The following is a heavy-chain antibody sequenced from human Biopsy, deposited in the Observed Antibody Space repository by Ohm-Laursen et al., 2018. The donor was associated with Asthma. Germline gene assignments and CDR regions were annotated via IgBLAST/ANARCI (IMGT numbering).Heavy chain of an antibody. CDR3: ARGYSGTDRIVYYYSGMEV. Sequence: GSSVKVSCKASGGMFGNYAISWVRQAPGLGLEWMGGISPIFGTSNYAQKFQGRVTFTADESTSSAYMELSSLRSEDSAVYYCARGYSGTDRIVYYYSGMEVWGQGTTVTVSS. CDR2: ISPIFGTS. J-gene: IGHJ6*02. CDR1: GGMFGNYA. V-gene: IGHV1-69*01. D-gene: IGHD5-12*01.